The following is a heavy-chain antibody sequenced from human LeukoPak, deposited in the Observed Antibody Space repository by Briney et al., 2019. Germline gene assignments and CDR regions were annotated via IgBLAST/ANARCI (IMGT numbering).Heavy chain of an antibody. CDR3: AKLIRYYDPENWFDP. CDR2: IYPGDSDT. CDR1: GYSLTSYW. V-gene: IGHV5-51*01. D-gene: IGHD3-3*01. Sequence: GESLKISCKGSGYSLTSYWISWVRQMPGKGLEWMGIIYPGDSDTRYSPSFQGQVTISADKSISTAYLQWSSLKASDTAMYYCAKLIRYYDPENWFDPWGQGTLVTVSS. J-gene: IGHJ5*02.